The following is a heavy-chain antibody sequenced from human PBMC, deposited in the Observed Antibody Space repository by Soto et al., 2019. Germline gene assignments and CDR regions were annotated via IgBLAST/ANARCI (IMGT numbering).Heavy chain of an antibody. J-gene: IGHJ3*02. CDR1: GGSVSSGSYY. CDR3: ARMTNDAFDI. CDR2: IYYSGST. Sequence: QVQLQESGPGLVKPSETLSLTCTVSGGSVSSGSYYWSWIRQPPGKGLEWIGYIYYSGSTNYNPSLKGRVTIAVDTSKNQLSVRVSAVTAADTAVYYCARMTNDAFDIWGQGTMVTVSS. D-gene: IGHD1-1*01. V-gene: IGHV4-61*01.